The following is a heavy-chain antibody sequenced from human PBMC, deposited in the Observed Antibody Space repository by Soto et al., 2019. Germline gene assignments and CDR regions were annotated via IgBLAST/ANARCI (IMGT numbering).Heavy chain of an antibody. CDR3: ARRTASLAGTGGIFWFDP. V-gene: IGHV1-69*02. Sequence: QVQLVQSGAEVKKPGSSVKVSCKASGGTFSSYTISWVRQAPGQGLEWMGRIIPILGIANYAQKFQGRVTITADKPTRTDYMELSSLRSEDTAVYYGARRTASLAGTGGIFWFDPWGQGTLVTVSS. J-gene: IGHJ5*02. D-gene: IGHD6-19*01. CDR1: GGTFSSYT. CDR2: IIPILGIA.